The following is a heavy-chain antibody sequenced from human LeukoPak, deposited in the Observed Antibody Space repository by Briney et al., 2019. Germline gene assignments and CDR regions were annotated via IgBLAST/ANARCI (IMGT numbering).Heavy chain of an antibody. CDR1: RFTVSNNY. CDR3: AKGYSSNWYEVDDS. V-gene: IGHV3-53*01. Sequence: GGSLRLSCVASRFTVSNNYMSWVRQAPGKGLERVSDVYSDGRTYYAESGKGRFTVSRDNSKNILYLQMDSLRAEDTAVYYCAKGYSSNWYEVDDSWGQGTLVTVSS. D-gene: IGHD6-13*01. CDR2: VYSDGRT. J-gene: IGHJ5*01.